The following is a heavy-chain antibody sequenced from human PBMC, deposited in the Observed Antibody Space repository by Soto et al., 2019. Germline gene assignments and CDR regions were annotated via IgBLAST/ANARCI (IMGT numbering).Heavy chain of an antibody. J-gene: IGHJ2*01. Sequence: EVQLVESGGGLVQPGGSLRLSCAASGFSLYNYAMDWVRQAPGQGLERVSYISLSSANIHYADSVRSRFTVSRDNAKNSLTLHMTSRIAEDTALYYCVSEPSRGNVWARYVELWGRGTLVTFSS. D-gene: IGHD1-1*01. CDR2: ISLSSANI. V-gene: IGHV3-48*01. CDR3: VSEPSRGNVWARYVEL. CDR1: GFSLYNYA.